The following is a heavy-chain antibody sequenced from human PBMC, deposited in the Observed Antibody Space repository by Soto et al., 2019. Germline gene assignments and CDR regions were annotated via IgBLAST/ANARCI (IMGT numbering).Heavy chain of an antibody. V-gene: IGHV4-59*01. CDR3: ARGMINIVAQVIDC. J-gene: IGHJ4*02. Sequence: SETLSLTSTVSGDSISSSWWTWIRQPPGKGLEWIGYISHVGGTNYNPSLSSRVTISLDTSKNQFSLRLSFVTAGDTAVYFCARGMINIVAQVIDCWGQGTLVTVSS. D-gene: IGHD3-16*01. CDR1: GDSISSSW. CDR2: ISHVGGT.